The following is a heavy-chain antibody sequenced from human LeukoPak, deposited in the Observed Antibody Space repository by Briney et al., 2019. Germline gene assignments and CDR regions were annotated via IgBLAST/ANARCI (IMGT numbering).Heavy chain of an antibody. J-gene: IGHJ3*02. CDR1: GFSFSSYS. V-gene: IGHV3-23*01. Sequence: PGGSLRLSCAAAGFSFSSYSMSWVRQSQRKGLEWVSCISHSGGSTYYADSVKGRVTISRDNSKKTMYLQMNSLRAEDTAVYYCAKGYGTMIDDAFDIWGQGTMVTVSS. D-gene: IGHD3-22*01. CDR3: AKGYGTMIDDAFDI. CDR2: ISHSGGST.